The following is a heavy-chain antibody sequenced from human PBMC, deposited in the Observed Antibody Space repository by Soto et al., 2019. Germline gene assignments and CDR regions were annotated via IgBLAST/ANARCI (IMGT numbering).Heavy chain of an antibody. CDR3: ARDKFGGYYGSGSFGYYFDY. CDR1: GFTFSSYS. J-gene: IGHJ4*02. Sequence: EVQLVESGGGLVKSGGSLRLSCAASGFTFSSYSMNWVRQAPGKGLEWVSSISSSSSYIYYADSVKGRFTISRDNAKNSLYLQMNSLRAEDTAVYYCARDKFGGYYGSGSFGYYFDYWGQGTLVTVSS. CDR2: ISSSSSYI. V-gene: IGHV3-21*01. D-gene: IGHD3-10*01.